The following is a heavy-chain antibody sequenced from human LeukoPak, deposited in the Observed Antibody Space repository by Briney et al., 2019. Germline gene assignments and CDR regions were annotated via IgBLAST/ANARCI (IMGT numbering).Heavy chain of an antibody. V-gene: IGHV4-4*07. CDR3: AREGDEYSSSSGYYYYMDV. J-gene: IGHJ6*03. Sequence: PSETLSLTCTVSGGSISSYYWSWIRQPAGKGLEWIGRIYTSGSTNYNPSLKSRVTMSVDTSKNQFSLKLSSVTAADTAVYYCAREGDEYSSSSGYYYYMDVWGKGTTVTVSS. D-gene: IGHD6-6*01. CDR1: GGSISSYY. CDR2: IYTSGST.